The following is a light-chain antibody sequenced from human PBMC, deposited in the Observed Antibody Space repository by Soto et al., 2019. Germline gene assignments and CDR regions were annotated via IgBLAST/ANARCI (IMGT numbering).Light chain of an antibody. CDR2: GAS. J-gene: IGKJ3*01. CDR1: QSVSSSY. V-gene: IGKV3-20*01. CDR3: QQYGSSPFT. Sequence: EIVLTQSPGTLTLSPGERATLSCRASQSVSSSYLAWYQQKPGQAPRLLIYGASSRATGIPDRFSGSGSGTDFTLTISRLEPEYLAVYYCQQYGSSPFTFGPGTKVDV.